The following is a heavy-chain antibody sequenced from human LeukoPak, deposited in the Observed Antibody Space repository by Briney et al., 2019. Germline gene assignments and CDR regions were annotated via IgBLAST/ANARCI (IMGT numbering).Heavy chain of an antibody. J-gene: IGHJ4*02. CDR1: GYTFTSYD. V-gene: IGHV1-8*03. CDR3: ARGGAYYDILTGYSYFDY. CDR2: MNPNSGNT. Sequence: ASVKVSCKASGYTFTSYDINWVRQATGQGLEWMGWMNPNSGNTGYAQKFQGRVTITRNTSISTAYMELSSLRSEDTAVYYCARGGAYYDILTGYSYFDYWGQGTLVTVSS. D-gene: IGHD3-9*01.